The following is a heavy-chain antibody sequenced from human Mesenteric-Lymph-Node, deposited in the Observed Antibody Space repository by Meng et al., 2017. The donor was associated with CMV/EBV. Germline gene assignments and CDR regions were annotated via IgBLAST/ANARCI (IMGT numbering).Heavy chain of an antibody. V-gene: IGHV4-34*01. CDR3: ARGQGSVVVPALNWFDP. D-gene: IGHD2-2*01. Sequence: GAFSGYYWSWIRQPPGKGLEWIGESNHSGSTNYNPSLKSRVTISVDTSKNQFSLKLSSVTAADTAVYYCARGQGSVVVPALNWFDPWGQGTLVTVSS. CDR1: GAFSGYY. CDR2: SNHSGST. J-gene: IGHJ5*02.